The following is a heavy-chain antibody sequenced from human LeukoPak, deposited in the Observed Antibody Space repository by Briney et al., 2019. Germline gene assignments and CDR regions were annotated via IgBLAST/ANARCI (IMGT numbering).Heavy chain of an antibody. J-gene: IGHJ1*01. CDR1: GGTFSSYA. CDR2: IIPIFGTA. D-gene: IGHD6-19*01. Sequence: ASVKVSCKASGGTFSSYAISWVRQAPGQGLEWMGRIIPIFGTANYAQKFQGRVTITTDESTSTAYMELSSLRSGDTAVYYCARESSGWYGDGDWGQGTLVTVSS. CDR3: ARESSGWYGDGD. V-gene: IGHV1-69*05.